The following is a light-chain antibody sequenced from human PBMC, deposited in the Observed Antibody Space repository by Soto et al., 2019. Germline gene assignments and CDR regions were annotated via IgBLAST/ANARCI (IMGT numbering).Light chain of an antibody. Sequence: VLTQPPSASGTPGQTVTITCSGDKLGDKYACWYQQKPGQSPVLVIYQDSKRPSGIPERFSGSNSGNTATLTISGTQAMDEADYYCQAWDSSTAWVFGGGTKLTVL. V-gene: IGLV3-1*01. J-gene: IGLJ3*02. CDR1: KLGDKY. CDR2: QDS. CDR3: QAWDSSTAWV.